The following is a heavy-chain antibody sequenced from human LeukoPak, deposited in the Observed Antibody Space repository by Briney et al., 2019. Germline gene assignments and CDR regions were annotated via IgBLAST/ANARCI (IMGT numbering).Heavy chain of an antibody. J-gene: IGHJ4*02. CDR1: GGSISIYY. Sequence: SETLSLTCTVSGGSISIYYWNWIRQPPAKGLEWIGSFYNSGDTNYNPSLKSRATISGDTSKNQFSLKLSSVTAADTAVYYCTRDRELGFWGQGTLVTVSS. V-gene: IGHV4-59*01. CDR3: TRDRELGF. CDR2: FYNSGDT. D-gene: IGHD1-26*01.